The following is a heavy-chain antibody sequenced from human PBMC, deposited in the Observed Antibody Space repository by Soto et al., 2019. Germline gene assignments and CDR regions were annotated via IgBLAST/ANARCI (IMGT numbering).Heavy chain of an antibody. CDR2: ISGSGGST. V-gene: IGHV3-23*01. CDR3: ARDSYDILTGYDAFDI. Sequence: GGSLRLSCAVSGFTFSSYAMSWVRQAPGKGLEWVSAISGSGGSTYYADSVKGRFTISRDNSKNTLYLQMNSLRAEDTAVYYCARDSYDILTGYDAFDIWGQGTMVTVSS. J-gene: IGHJ3*02. D-gene: IGHD3-9*01. CDR1: GFTFSSYA.